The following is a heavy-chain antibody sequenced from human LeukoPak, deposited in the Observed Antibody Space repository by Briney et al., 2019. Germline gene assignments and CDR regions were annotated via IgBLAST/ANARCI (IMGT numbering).Heavy chain of an antibody. J-gene: IGHJ4*02. CDR3: AKDIHGSGSSHFDY. CDR1: EFTFDDYA. CDR2: ISWNSGSI. D-gene: IGHD3-10*01. Sequence: GGSLRLSCAASEFTFDDYAMHWVRQAPGKGLEWVSGISWNSGSIGYADSVKGRFTISRDNAKNSLYLQMNSLRAEDTALYYCAKDIHGSGSSHFDYWGQGTLVTVSS. V-gene: IGHV3-9*01.